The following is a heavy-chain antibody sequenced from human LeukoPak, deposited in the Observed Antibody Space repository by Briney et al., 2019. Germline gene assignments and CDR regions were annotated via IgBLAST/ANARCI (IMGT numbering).Heavy chain of an antibody. CDR1: GFTFSSYS. D-gene: IGHD4-17*01. J-gene: IGHJ6*02. Sequence: GGSLRLSCAASGFTFSSYSMNWVRQAPGKGLEWVSSISSSSSYIYYADSVKGRFTISRDNAKDSLYLQMNSLRAEDTAVYYCARVAPLTVTTGPMDYYYGMDVWGQGTTVTVSS. V-gene: IGHV3-21*01. CDR2: ISSSSSYI. CDR3: ARVAPLTVTTGPMDYYYGMDV.